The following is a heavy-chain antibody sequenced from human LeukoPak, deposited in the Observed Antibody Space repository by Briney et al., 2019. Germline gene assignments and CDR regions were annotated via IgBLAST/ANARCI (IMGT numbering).Heavy chain of an antibody. V-gene: IGHV5-51*01. J-gene: IGHJ5*02. CDR3: ARFGSPPTAGFDP. D-gene: IGHD1-26*01. CDR1: GYSFTSYW. Sequence: GESLKISCKSSGYSFTSYWIGWVRQMPGKGLEWMGIIYPGDSDTRYSPSFQGQVTISADKSISTAYLQWSSLKASDTAMYYCARFGSPPTAGFDPWGQGTLVTVSS. CDR2: IYPGDSDT.